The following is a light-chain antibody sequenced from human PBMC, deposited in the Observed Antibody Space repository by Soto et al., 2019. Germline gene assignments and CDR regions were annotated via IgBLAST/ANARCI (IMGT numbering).Light chain of an antibody. CDR2: AAS. V-gene: IGKV1-39*01. CDR1: QSISSY. J-gene: IGKJ5*01. Sequence: DIQMTQSPSSLSASVGDRVTITCRAGQSISSYLNWYQQKPGKAPKLLIYAASSLQSGVPSRFSGSGSGTDFTLTISSLQPEDFATYYCQQSYSTPRYTLGQGTRLEIK. CDR3: QQSYSTPRYT.